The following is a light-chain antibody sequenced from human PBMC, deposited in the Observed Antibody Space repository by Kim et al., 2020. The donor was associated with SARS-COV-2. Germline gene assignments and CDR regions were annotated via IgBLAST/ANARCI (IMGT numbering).Light chain of an antibody. J-gene: IGKJ4*01. V-gene: IGKV1-39*01. CDR2: VAS. Sequence: SVGDRVTITCRASQSIRNNLNWYQQESGKAPKLLIYVASSLQGGVPARFSGSGSGTDFTLTISSLQPEDSATYYCQQSNSTPLTFGGGTRVDIK. CDR1: QSIRNN. CDR3: QQSNSTPLT.